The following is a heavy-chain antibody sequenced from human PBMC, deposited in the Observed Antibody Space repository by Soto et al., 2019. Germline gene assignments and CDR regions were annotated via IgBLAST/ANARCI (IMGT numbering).Heavy chain of an antibody. D-gene: IGHD2-15*01. V-gene: IGHV3-30-3*01. CDR1: GFTFSSYA. J-gene: IGHJ4*02. Sequence: PGGSLRLSCAASGFTFSSYAMHWVRQAPGKGLEWVAVISYDGSNKYYADSVKGRFTISRDNSKNTLYLQMNSLRAEDTAVYYCARDELGYCSGGSCYPPEFFDYWGQGTLVTLSS. CDR2: ISYDGSNK. CDR3: ARDELGYCSGGSCYPPEFFDY.